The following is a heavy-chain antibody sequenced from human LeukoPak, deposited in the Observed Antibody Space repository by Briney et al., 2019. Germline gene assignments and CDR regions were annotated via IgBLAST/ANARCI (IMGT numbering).Heavy chain of an antibody. D-gene: IGHD3-9*01. Sequence: PGTSLRLSCAASGFTFSNYGMHWVRQAPGKGLEWVAVIWHDGSNEYYADSVRGRFTISRDNSKNTLYLQMNSLRAEDTAVFYCAKDITGHYTFDSWGQGTLVTVSS. CDR3: AKDITGHYTFDS. CDR2: IWHDGSNE. CDR1: GFTFSNYG. V-gene: IGHV3-33*06. J-gene: IGHJ4*02.